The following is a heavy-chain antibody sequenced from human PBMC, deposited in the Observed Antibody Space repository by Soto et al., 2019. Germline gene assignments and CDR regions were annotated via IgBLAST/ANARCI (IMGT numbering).Heavy chain of an antibody. V-gene: IGHV1-18*01. CDR1: GYTFASYA. CDR3: ARDPPPPDY. Sequence: QVQLVQSGAEVKKPGASVKVSCKASGYTFASYAISWMRQAPGQGLEWMGWISAYNGNTNYAQKLQGRVTMTTDTSTNTAHMELRSLRSDDTTVYYCARDPPPPDYWCQGTLVPVSS. CDR2: ISAYNGNT. J-gene: IGHJ4*02.